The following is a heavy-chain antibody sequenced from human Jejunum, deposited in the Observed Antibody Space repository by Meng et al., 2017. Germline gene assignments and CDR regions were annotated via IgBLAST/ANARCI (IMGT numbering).Heavy chain of an antibody. V-gene: IGHV3-72*01. Sequence: EGQLVGSGGGLVQPGGSLRLSCSASGFTLSDHYMDWARQAPGKGLEWVGRSKNKDSGYITEYAASVKGRFTISRDDSKSSLDLQMYSLKPEDTAVYYCAVWISGRGHWGQGTLVTVSS. D-gene: IGHD5-12*01. CDR2: SKNKDSGYIT. J-gene: IGHJ1*01. CDR3: AVWISGRGH. CDR1: GFTLSDHY.